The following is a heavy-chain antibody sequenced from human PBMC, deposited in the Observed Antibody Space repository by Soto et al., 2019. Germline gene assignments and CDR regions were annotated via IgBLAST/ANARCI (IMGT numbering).Heavy chain of an antibody. Sequence: LRLSCAASGFTFSSYAMSWVRQAPGKGLEWVSAISGSGGSTYYADSVKGRFTISRDNSKNTLYLQMNSLRAEDTAVYYCAKDLQGCSSTSCYYYFDYWGQGTLVTVSS. CDR2: ISGSGGST. D-gene: IGHD2-2*01. CDR3: AKDLQGCSSTSCYYYFDY. J-gene: IGHJ4*02. V-gene: IGHV3-23*01. CDR1: GFTFSSYA.